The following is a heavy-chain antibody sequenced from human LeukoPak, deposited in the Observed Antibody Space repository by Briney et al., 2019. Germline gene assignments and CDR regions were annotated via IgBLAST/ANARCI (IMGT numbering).Heavy chain of an antibody. D-gene: IGHD3-9*01. Sequence: SETLSLTCAVYGGSFSGYYWSWIRQPPGKGLEWIGEINHSGSTNYNPSLKSRVTISVDTSKNQFSLKLSSVTAADTAVYYCVASDDILTGYYNGPFDYWGQGTLVTVSS. J-gene: IGHJ4*02. V-gene: IGHV4-34*01. CDR2: INHSGST. CDR1: GGSFSGYY. CDR3: VASDDILTGYYNGPFDY.